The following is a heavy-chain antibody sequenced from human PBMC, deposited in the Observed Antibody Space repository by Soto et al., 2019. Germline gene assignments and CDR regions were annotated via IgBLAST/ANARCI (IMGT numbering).Heavy chain of an antibody. D-gene: IGHD5-12*01. J-gene: IGHJ6*02. V-gene: IGHV1-2*04. CDR2: INPNSGGT. CDR3: ARDRVEMATIVYYYGMDV. CDR1: GYTFTGYY. Sequence: ASVKVSCKASGYTFTGYYMHWVRQAPGQGLEWMGWINPNSGGTNYAQKFQGWVTMTRDTSISTAYMELSRLRSDDTAVYYCARDRVEMATIVYYYGMDVWGQGTTVTV.